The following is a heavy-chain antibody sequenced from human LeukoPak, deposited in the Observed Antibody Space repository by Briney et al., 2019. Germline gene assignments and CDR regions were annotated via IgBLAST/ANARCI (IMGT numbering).Heavy chain of an antibody. J-gene: IGHJ4*02. CDR3: AREAEYPGTYYFDY. CDR2: IYYSGST. D-gene: IGHD2/OR15-2a*01. V-gene: IGHV4-39*07. Sequence: SETLSLTCTVSGGYISSSSYYWGWMRQPPGKGLEWIGSIYYSGSTYYTPSLKSRVTISVDTSKNQFSLKLSSVTAADTAVYYCAREAEYPGTYYFDYWGQGTLVTVSS. CDR1: GGYISSSSYY.